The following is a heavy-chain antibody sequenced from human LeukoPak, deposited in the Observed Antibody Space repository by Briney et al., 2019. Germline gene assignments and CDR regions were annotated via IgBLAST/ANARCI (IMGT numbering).Heavy chain of an antibody. CDR1: GFTFRSYA. D-gene: IGHD3-16*01. J-gene: IGHJ6*02. CDR2: ISVSGSNT. V-gene: IGHV3-23*01. Sequence: PGGSLRLSCAASGFTFRSYAMGWVRQAPGKGLEWVSVISVSGSNTYYADSVKGRFTISRDNSKNTLHLQMNSLRAEDTAVYYCARGTYYYSAMDVWGQGTTVTVSS. CDR3: ARGTYYYSAMDV.